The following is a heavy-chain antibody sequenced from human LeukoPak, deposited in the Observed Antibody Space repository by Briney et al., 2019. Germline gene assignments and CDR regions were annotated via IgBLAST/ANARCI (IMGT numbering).Heavy chain of an antibody. D-gene: IGHD3-10*01. CDR2: IWNDGSNK. Sequence: PGGSLRLSRAASGFAFSSYGMHWVRQAPGKGLEWVAVIWNDGSNKYYADSVKGRFTISRGNSKNTLYLQMNSLRAEDTAVYYCARDPEVLGYGSGRDYFDYWGQGTLVTVSS. CDR3: ARDPEVLGYGSGRDYFDY. J-gene: IGHJ4*02. CDR1: GFAFSSYG. V-gene: IGHV3-33*01.